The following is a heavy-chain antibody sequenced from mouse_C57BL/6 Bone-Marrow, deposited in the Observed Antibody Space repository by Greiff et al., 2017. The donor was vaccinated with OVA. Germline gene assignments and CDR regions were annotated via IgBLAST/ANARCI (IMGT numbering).Heavy chain of an antibody. CDR1: GYTFTDHT. V-gene: IGHV1-78*01. Sequence: VKLMESDAELVKPGASVKISCKVSGYTFTDHTIHWMKQRPEQGLEWIGYIYPRDGSTKYNEKFKGKATLTADKSSSTAYMQLNSLTSEDSAVYFCARAGGYEDWYFDVWGTGTTVTVSS. CDR3: ARAGGYEDWYFDV. J-gene: IGHJ1*03. CDR2: IYPRDGST. D-gene: IGHD2-2*01.